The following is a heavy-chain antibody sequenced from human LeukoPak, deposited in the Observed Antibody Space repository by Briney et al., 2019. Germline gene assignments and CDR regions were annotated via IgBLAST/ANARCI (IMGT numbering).Heavy chain of an antibody. V-gene: IGHV4-31*01. CDR1: GGSISSGGYY. CDR3: ERAYDSSGYYYYYYFDY. J-gene: IGHJ4*02. D-gene: IGHD3-22*01. Sequence: SETLSLTCTVSGGSISSGGYYWTWIRQQPGQGLEWIGYIHNSGSAYYNPSLKSPFTISVDTSKNQFSLNLRSATAADTAIYYCERAYDSSGYYYYYYFDYWGRGTLVTVSS. CDR2: IHNSGSA.